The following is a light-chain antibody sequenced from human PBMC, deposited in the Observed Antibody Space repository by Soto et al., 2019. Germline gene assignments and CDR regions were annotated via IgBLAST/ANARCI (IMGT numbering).Light chain of an antibody. CDR2: AAS. Sequence: IQLTQSPSSLSASVGDRVTITCRASQGISSYLAWYQQKPGKAPKLLIYAASTLQSGVPSRFSGSGSGTDFTLTISNLQPEDFATHFCQQLNSYPHVFTFGPGTKVDIK. CDR1: QGISSY. CDR3: QQLNSYPHVFT. V-gene: IGKV1-9*01. J-gene: IGKJ3*01.